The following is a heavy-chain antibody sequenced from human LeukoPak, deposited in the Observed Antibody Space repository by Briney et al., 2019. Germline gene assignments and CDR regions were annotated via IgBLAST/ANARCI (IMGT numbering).Heavy chain of an antibody. CDR2: IHSSGTT. CDR3: ARHRSKWLQSSFDY. V-gene: IGHV4-4*07. J-gene: IGHJ4*02. CDR1: GVSMNYYF. Sequence: SETLSLTCTVSGVSMNYYFWNWIRQPAGEGLQWIGRIHSSGTTNYNPSLKSRVTMSIDMSKNQFSLRLTSVTAADTAVYYCARHRSKWLQSSFDYWGQGTLVTVSS. D-gene: IGHD5-24*01.